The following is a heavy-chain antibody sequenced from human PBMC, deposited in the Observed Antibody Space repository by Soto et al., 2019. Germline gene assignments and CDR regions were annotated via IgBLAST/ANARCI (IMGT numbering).Heavy chain of an antibody. CDR3: AKWQIAGSSCYSLAG. D-gene: IGHD2-8*01. CDR2: ISSSSSTI. V-gene: IGHV3-48*02. CDR1: GFTLATYR. J-gene: IGHJ6*02. Sequence: EALCLPSAGSGFTLATYRMNWARQSPGKGMEWVSYISSSSSTIYYADSVKGRFTISRDTAKNSLYLPMNSLRDEDTALYYCAKWQIAGSSCYSLAGWG.